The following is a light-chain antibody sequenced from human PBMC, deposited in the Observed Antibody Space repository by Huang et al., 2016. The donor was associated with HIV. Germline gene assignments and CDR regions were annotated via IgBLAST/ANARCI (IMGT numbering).Light chain of an antibody. V-gene: IGKV3-15*01. J-gene: IGKJ1*01. Sequence: VMTPSPATLPVSPGARATLACRARQSVNNNLAWYQKKPGRTPRLVIYGASTRATDIPARFSGSGSGTNFTLTINSLQSEDFAVYFCHQYNEWPRTFGQGTKVEVK. CDR1: QSVNNN. CDR3: HQYNEWPRT. CDR2: GAS.